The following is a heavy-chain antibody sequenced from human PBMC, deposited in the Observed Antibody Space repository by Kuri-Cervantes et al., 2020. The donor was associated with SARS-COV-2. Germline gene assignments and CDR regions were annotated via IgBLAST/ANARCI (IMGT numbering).Heavy chain of an antibody. D-gene: IGHD2-15*01. J-gene: IGHJ4*02. CDR2: IYSCGST. CDR1: GFTVSSNY. V-gene: IGHV3-66*03. CDR3: ARERAGYCSGGSCYRGGRFDY. Sequence: GESLKISCAASGFTVSSNYMSWVRQAPGKGLEWVSVIYSCGSTYYADSVKGRFTISRDNAKNSLYLQMNSLRAEDTAVYYCARERAGYCSGGSCYRGGRFDYWGQGTLVTVSS.